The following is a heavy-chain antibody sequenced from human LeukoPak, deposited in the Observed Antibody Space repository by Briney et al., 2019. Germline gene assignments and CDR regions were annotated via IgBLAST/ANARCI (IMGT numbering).Heavy chain of an antibody. CDR1: GGTSSSYA. J-gene: IGHJ4*02. D-gene: IGHD3-9*01. CDR3: ATGILTGYYGY. CDR2: IIPIFGTA. Sequence: GSSVKVSCKASGGTSSSYAISWVRQAPGQGLEWMGGIIPIFGTANHAQKFQGRVTITADEFTSTAYMELSSLRSEDTAVYYCATGILTGYYGYWGQGTLVTVSS. V-gene: IGHV1-69*01.